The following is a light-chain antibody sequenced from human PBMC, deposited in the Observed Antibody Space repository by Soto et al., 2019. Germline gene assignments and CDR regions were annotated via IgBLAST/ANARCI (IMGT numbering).Light chain of an antibody. J-gene: IGLJ1*01. V-gene: IGLV2-14*03. CDR1: SGDVGGSNF. Sequence: QSVLTQPASVSDSPGQSITISCTVTSGDVGGSNFVSWYQQHPGKPPKLIIYDVANRPSGVSNRFSGSKPGSTASLIISRLQTEDEADYYCVSYTSSTTYVFGTGTKVTVL. CDR2: DVA. CDR3: VSYTSSTTYV.